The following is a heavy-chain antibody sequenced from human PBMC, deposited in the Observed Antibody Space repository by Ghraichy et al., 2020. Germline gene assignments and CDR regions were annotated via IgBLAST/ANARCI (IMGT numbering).Heavy chain of an antibody. Sequence: GGSLRLSCAASGFNFTSSWMNWVRQAPGKELEWVAGIKPDGSENYLVDSVTGRFTISRDNARNSLYLQMNSLRAEDTAFYYCTRDRAFNWFDYWGQGTLVTVSS. CDR2: IKPDGSEN. CDR1: GFNFTSSW. V-gene: IGHV3-7*03. J-gene: IGHJ4*02. D-gene: IGHD1-1*01. CDR3: TRDRAFNWFDY.